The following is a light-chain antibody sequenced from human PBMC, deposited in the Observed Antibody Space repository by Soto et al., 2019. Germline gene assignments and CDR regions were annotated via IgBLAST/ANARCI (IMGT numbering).Light chain of an antibody. CDR3: QQYGSLSWT. V-gene: IGKV3-20*01. CDR2: GAS. Sequence: EILSTQSSGTLSLSPGERATLSCRASPNVDSNYLAWYQQKPGQAPRIIIFGASGRATGIPDRFSGSGSGTDFTLTISRLEPEDFAVYYCQQYGSLSWTFGQGTQLDIK. J-gene: IGKJ1*01. CDR1: PNVDSNY.